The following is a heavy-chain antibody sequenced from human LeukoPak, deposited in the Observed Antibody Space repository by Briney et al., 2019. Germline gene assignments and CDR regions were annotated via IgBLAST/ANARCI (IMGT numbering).Heavy chain of an antibody. CDR2: IHTSGST. J-gene: IGHJ6*03. Sequence: SETLSLTCTVSGVSISSYYWSWIRQPAGKGLEWIGRIHTSGSTSYNPSLKSRVTMSVDTSKNQFSLKLSSVTAADTAFYYCARLPQYYYHYMDVWGKGTTVTISS. CDR3: ARLPQYYYHYMDV. V-gene: IGHV4-4*07. CDR1: GVSISSYY.